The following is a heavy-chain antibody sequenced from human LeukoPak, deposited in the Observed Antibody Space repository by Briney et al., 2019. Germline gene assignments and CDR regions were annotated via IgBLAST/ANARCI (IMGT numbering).Heavy chain of an antibody. D-gene: IGHD1-14*01. J-gene: IGHJ3*02. V-gene: IGHV3-53*01. Sequence: GGSLRLSCAASGFTVSSNCMSWLRQAPGKGLEWVSIIYSGGNTYYADSVKGRFTISRDNSKNTLYLQMNSLGAEDTAVYYCARDSNRAFDIWGQGTMVTVSS. CDR1: GFTVSSNC. CDR3: ARDSNRAFDI. CDR2: IYSGGNT.